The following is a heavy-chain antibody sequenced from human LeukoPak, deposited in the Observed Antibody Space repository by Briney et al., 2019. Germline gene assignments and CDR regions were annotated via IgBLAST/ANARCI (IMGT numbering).Heavy chain of an antibody. D-gene: IGHD3-3*01. CDR2: IYHSGST. J-gene: IGHJ4*02. V-gene: IGHV4-38-2*02. CDR1: GGSISSYY. Sequence: SETLSLTCTVSGGSISSYYRGWIRQPPGKGLEWIGSIYHSGSTYYNPSLKSRVTISVDTSKNQFSLKLSSVTAADTAVYYCARLGDDFWSGYSSSSSPEYYFDYWGQGTLVTVSS. CDR3: ARLGDDFWSGYSSSSSPEYYFDY.